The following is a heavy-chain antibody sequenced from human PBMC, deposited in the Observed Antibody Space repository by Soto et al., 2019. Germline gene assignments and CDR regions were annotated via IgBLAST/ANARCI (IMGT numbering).Heavy chain of an antibody. J-gene: IGHJ4*02. CDR2: IYYSGST. V-gene: IGHV4-31*03. D-gene: IGHD3-3*01. CDR1: GGSISSGGYY. CDR3: ARGLYDFWSGYPYYFDY. Sequence: QVQLQESGPGLVKPSQTLSLTCTVSGGSISSGGYYWSWIRQHPGKGLEWIGYIYYSGSTYYNQSLNSRVTISVDTSKNQFSLKLSSVTAADTAVYYCARGLYDFWSGYPYYFDYWGQGTLVTVSS.